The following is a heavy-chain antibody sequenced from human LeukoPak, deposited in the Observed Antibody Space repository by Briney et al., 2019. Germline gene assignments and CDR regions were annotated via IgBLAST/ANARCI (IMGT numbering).Heavy chain of an antibody. CDR3: ARENSYYDSSGYYYGSGYFDY. V-gene: IGHV4-38-2*02. Sequence: PSETLSLTCSVSGYSISSGYYWDWIRQPPGKGLEWIASIYHSGKSYYNPSLESRVTISVDTSKNQISLKLRSVTAADTAVYYCARENSYYDSSGYYYGSGYFDYWGQGTLVTVSS. J-gene: IGHJ4*02. CDR1: GYSISSGYY. CDR2: IYHSGKS. D-gene: IGHD3-22*01.